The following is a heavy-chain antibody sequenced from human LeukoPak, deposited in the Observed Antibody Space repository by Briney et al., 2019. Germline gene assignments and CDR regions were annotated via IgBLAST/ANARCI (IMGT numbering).Heavy chain of an antibody. Sequence: PSETLSLTCTVSGGSISSYYWSWIRQPPGKGLEWIGYIYYSGSTNYNPSLKNRVTISVDTSKNQFSLKLSSVTAADTAVYYCARMDYGERYYYYMDVWGKGTTVTVSS. D-gene: IGHD4-17*01. CDR2: IYYSGST. V-gene: IGHV4-59*08. J-gene: IGHJ6*03. CDR1: GGSISSYY. CDR3: ARMDYGERYYYYMDV.